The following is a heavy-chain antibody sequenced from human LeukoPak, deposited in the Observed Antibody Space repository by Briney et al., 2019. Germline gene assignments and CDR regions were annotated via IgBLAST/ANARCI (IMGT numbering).Heavy chain of an antibody. CDR2: IYYSGST. Sequence: SETLSLTCTVPGGSIRSSSYYWGWIRQPPGKGLEWIGSIYYSGSTYYNPSLKSRVTISVDTSKNQFSLKLSSVTAADTAVYYCARHGPLGYCSSTSCYEAWFDPWGQGTLVTVSS. V-gene: IGHV4-39*01. CDR3: ARHGPLGYCSSTSCYEAWFDP. D-gene: IGHD2-2*01. CDR1: GGSIRSSSYY. J-gene: IGHJ5*02.